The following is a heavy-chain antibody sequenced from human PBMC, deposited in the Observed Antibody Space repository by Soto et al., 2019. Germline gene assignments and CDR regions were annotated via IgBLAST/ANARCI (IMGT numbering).Heavy chain of an antibody. D-gene: IGHD2-2*01. Sequence: QVQLVQSGAEVTRPGASVKVSCKASGYSFISHYIHWVRQAPGQGLEWMGFINPSGVSATLAQKFQGRVTMTRDTSTTTVYMELSSLRSEDAAVYYCARDYLSSKLSLSYFDFWGQGTLVTVSS. CDR1: GYSFISHY. V-gene: IGHV1-46*01. J-gene: IGHJ4*02. CDR3: ARDYLSSKLSLSYFDF. CDR2: INPSGVSA.